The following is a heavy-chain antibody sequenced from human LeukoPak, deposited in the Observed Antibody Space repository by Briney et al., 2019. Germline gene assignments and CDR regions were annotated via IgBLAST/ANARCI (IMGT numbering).Heavy chain of an antibody. J-gene: IGHJ6*03. Sequence: SETLSLTCTVSGGSISSSSYYWGWIRQPPGKGLEWIGYVDHTGSTKFNPSLNGRVSISRDTSNNFFSLRLRSVTAADTAVYFCARGRVSSSTWYSTYYYFFYMDFWGKGTTVTVSS. CDR1: GGSISSSSYY. V-gene: IGHV4-61*03. D-gene: IGHD4-11*01. CDR2: VDHTGST. CDR3: ARGRVSSSTWYSTYYYFFYMDF.